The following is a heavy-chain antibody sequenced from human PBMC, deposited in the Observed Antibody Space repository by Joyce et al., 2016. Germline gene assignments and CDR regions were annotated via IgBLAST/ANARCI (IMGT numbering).Heavy chain of an antibody. CDR1: GLTFSTSS. Sequence: EVQLVESGGGLVRPGGYLEISCAASGLTFSTSSMSWFRQSAGKGLEWISAISRDSAFKFYAASVRGRFTVSRDNAKNSLYLQMNSLRVEDTAVYFCARGGKAYDYSMDVWGQGTMVTVSS. V-gene: IGHV3-21*02. CDR2: ISRDSAFK. CDR3: ARGGKAYDYSMDV. J-gene: IGHJ6*02.